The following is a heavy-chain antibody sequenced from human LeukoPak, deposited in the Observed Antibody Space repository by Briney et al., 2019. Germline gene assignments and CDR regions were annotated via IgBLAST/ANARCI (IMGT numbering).Heavy chain of an antibody. CDR3: ARDGYYYDSSGYPEGGNWFDP. CDR1: GGSISSSSYY. Sequence: SETLSLTCTVSGGSISSSSYYWGWIRQPPGKGLEWIGSIYYSGSTYYNPSLKSRVTISVDTSKNQFSLKLSSVTAADTAVYYCARDGYYYDSSGYPEGGNWFDPWGQGTLVTVSS. V-gene: IGHV4-39*07. J-gene: IGHJ5*02. D-gene: IGHD3-22*01. CDR2: IYYSGST.